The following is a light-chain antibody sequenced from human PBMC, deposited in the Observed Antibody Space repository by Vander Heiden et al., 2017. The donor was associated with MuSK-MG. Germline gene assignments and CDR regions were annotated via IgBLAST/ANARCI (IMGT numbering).Light chain of an antibody. J-gene: IGKJ2*01. CDR3: QHTDNIPHT. Sequence: DIQMTQSPSSLSASVRDRVTITCRASQGINIYLNWYQQRPGKAPKLLIYAASTLQSGVPSRFSGSGSGTDFTLTINRLQPEDFATYYCQHTDNIPHTFGQGTRLEIK. CDR2: AAS. V-gene: IGKV1-39*01. CDR1: QGINIY.